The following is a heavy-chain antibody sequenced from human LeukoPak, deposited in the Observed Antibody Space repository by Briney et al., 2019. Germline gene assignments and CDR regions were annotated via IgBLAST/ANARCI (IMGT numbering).Heavy chain of an antibody. CDR3: ARDGIERYSYGPGFDY. Sequence: GGSLRLSCAASGFTFSDYYMGWIRQAPGKGLEWVSYISSSGSTTYYADSVKGRFTISRDNAKNSLYLQMNSLRAEDTAVYYCARDGIERYSYGPGFDYWGQGTLVTVSS. CDR2: ISSSGSTT. V-gene: IGHV3-11*01. D-gene: IGHD5-18*01. J-gene: IGHJ4*02. CDR1: GFTFSDYY.